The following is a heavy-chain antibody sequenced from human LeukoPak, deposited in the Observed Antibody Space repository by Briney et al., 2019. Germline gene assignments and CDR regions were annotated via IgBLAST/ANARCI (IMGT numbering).Heavy chain of an antibody. D-gene: IGHD2-21*01. J-gene: IGHJ6*03. CDR1: GGSFSGYY. Sequence: SETLSLTCAVYGGSFSGYYWSWIRQPPGKGLEWIGEINHSGSTNYNPSLKSRVTISVDTSKNQFSLKLSSVTAADTAVYYCVSVVGGYYMDVWGKGTTVTISS. CDR3: VSVVGGYYMDV. V-gene: IGHV4-34*01. CDR2: INHSGST.